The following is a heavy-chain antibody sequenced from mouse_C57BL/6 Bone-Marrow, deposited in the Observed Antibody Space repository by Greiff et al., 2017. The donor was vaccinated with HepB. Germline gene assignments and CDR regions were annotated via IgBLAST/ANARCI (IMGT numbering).Heavy chain of an antibody. CDR1: GYTFTSYT. D-gene: IGHD1-1*01. J-gene: IGHJ1*03. Sequence: QVQLQQSGAELARPGASVKMSCKASGYTFTSYTMHWVKQRPGQGLEWIGYINPSSGYTKYNQKFKDKATLTADKSSSTAYMQLSSLTSEDSAVYYCARSAYYYGSRDWYFDVWGTGTTVTVSS. CDR3: ARSAYYYGSRDWYFDV. V-gene: IGHV1-4*01. CDR2: INPSSGYT.